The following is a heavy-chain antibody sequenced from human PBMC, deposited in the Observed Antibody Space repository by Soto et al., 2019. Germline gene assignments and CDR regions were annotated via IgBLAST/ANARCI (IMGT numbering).Heavy chain of an antibody. J-gene: IGHJ4*02. Sequence: PGGSLRLSCAASGFTFSSYAMSWFRQAPGKGLEWVSGISGSGGSTYYADSVTGRFTISRDNSKNTLYLQINSLRAEDTAIYYCACCSGSNCYTRLDYWGQGTLVTVSS. V-gene: IGHV3-23*01. CDR1: GFTFSSYA. CDR3: ACCSGSNCYTRLDY. D-gene: IGHD2-15*01. CDR2: ISGSGGST.